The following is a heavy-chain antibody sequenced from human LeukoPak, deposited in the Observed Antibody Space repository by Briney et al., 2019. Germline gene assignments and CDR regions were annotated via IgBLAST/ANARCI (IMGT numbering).Heavy chain of an antibody. CDR1: GFTFSSYA. Sequence: GGSLRLSCAASGFTFSSYAMHWVRQAPGKGLEWVAVISYDGSSKYYAGSVKGRLTISRDNSKKTQYLQMNNLRPEDTAVYYCARGEWQWSDYWGQGTLVTVSS. J-gene: IGHJ4*02. V-gene: IGHV3-30*04. CDR2: ISYDGSSK. CDR3: ARGEWQWSDY. D-gene: IGHD3-3*01.